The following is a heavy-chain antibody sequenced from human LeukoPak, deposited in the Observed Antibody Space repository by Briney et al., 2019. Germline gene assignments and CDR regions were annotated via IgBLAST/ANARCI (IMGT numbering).Heavy chain of an antibody. CDR2: IDPNSGGT. CDR1: GYTLTDNH. D-gene: IGHD7-27*01. Sequence: ASVKVSXKASGYTLTDNHLYWVRQAPGQGLEWMGWIDPNSGGTNFAQNFQGRLTMTRDTSINTAYMELSRLTSDDTAVYYCARELGVNAFDVWGQGTMVTVSS. J-gene: IGHJ3*01. CDR3: ARELGVNAFDV. V-gene: IGHV1-2*02.